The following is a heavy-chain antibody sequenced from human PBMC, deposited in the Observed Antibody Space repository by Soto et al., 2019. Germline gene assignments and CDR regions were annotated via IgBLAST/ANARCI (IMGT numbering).Heavy chain of an antibody. CDR3: ARVRSGSYPNFDY. CDR1: GFTFSSYA. V-gene: IGHV3-30-3*01. D-gene: IGHD3-10*01. J-gene: IGHJ4*02. CDR2: ISYDGSNK. Sequence: PGGSLRLSCAASGFTFSSYAMHWVRQAPGKGLEWVAVISYDGSNKYYADSVKGRFTISRDNSKNTLYLQMNSLRAEDTAVYYCARVRSGSYPNFDYWGQGTLVTVSS.